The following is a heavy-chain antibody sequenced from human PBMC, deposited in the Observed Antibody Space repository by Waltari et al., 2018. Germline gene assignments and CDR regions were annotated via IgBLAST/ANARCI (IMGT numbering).Heavy chain of an antibody. D-gene: IGHD2-21*02. J-gene: IGHJ4*02. CDR1: AGSISSDNYY. CDR3: ARSAYCEGTTACDLVSY. CDR2: FHTRGNT. Sequence: QVQLQESGPGLVEPSQTLSLTCTVSAGSISSDNYYWSWIRQPAGKGLEWIGRFHTRGNTEYNSSLKSRVTISKDPSKNQFSLRLYSVTAADTAVYYCARSAYCEGTTACDLVSYWGQGKLVTVSS. V-gene: IGHV4-61*02.